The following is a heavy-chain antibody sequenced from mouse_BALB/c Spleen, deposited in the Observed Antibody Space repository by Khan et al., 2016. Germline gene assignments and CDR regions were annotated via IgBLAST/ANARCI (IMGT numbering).Heavy chain of an antibody. V-gene: IGHV3-5*02. CDR3: ARDDGNFYDAMDY. CDR1: GISITTGNYR. J-gene: IGHJ4*01. D-gene: IGHD2-1*01. Sequence: EVQLQESGPGLVKPSQTVSLTCTVTGISITTGNYRWSWIRQFPGNKLEWIGYIYYSGTVTYNPSLTSRTTITRDTSKNQFFLEMNSLTTEDTATYYCARDDGNFYDAMDYWGQGTSVTVSS. CDR2: IYYSGTV.